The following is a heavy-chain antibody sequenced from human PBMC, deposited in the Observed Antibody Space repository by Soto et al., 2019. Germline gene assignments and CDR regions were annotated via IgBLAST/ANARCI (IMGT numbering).Heavy chain of an antibody. J-gene: IGHJ6*02. Sequence: PGESLKISCKGSGYSFTSYWISWVRQMPGKGLEWMGRIDPIDSDTNYSPSFQGHVTISADKPISTAYLQWTSLKASDTAMYYCARLPGGYYGMDVWGQGTTVTVSS. CDR3: ARLPGGYYGMDV. V-gene: IGHV5-10-1*01. CDR1: GYSFTSYW. CDR2: IDPIDSDT. D-gene: IGHD3-16*01.